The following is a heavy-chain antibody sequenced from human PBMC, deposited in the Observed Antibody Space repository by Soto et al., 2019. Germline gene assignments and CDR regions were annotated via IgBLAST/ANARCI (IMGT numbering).Heavy chain of an antibody. V-gene: IGHV1-18*01. Sequence: VASVKVSCKASGYAFTSYGISWVRQAPGQGLEWMGWISAYNGNTNYAQKLQGRVTMTTDTSTSTAYMELRSLRSDDTAVYYCAIATSPTLIPVDYWGKGTLVTVST. CDR3: AIATSPTLIPVDY. CDR2: ISAYNGNT. D-gene: IGHD2-2*01. CDR1: GYAFTSYG. J-gene: IGHJ4*02.